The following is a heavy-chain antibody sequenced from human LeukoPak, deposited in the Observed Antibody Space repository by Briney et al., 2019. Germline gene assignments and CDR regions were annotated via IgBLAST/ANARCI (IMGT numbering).Heavy chain of an antibody. V-gene: IGHV3-30-3*01. J-gene: IGHJ4*02. CDR3: AKDPAYDSSGYPPVDY. CDR2: ISYDGSNK. Sequence: PGGPLRLSCAASGFTFSSYAMHWVRQAPGKGLEWVAVISYDGSNKYYADSVKGRFTISRDNSKNTLYLQMNSLRAEDTAVYYCAKDPAYDSSGYPPVDYWGQGTLVTVSS. CDR1: GFTFSSYA. D-gene: IGHD3-22*01.